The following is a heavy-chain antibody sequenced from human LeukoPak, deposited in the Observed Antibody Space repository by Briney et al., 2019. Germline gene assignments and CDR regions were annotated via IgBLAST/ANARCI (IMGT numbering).Heavy chain of an antibody. CDR1: GFTFSSYD. CDR2: ITGSGGNT. D-gene: IGHD3-9*01. CDR3: AKWGDFDVLTGYYVPDF. J-gene: IGHJ4*02. Sequence: PGGSLRLSCAASGFTFSSYDMRWVRQAPGKGLEWISAITGSGGNTYYADSVKGRFTISRDNSKNTLYLQMNSLRDEDTAVYYCAKWGDFDVLTGYYVPDFWGQGTLVTVSS. V-gene: IGHV3-23*01.